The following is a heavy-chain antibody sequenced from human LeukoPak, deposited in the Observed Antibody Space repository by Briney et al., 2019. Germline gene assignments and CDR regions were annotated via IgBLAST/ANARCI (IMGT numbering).Heavy chain of an antibody. D-gene: IGHD4-17*01. Sequence: SETLSLTCAVYGGSFSGYYWSWIRQPPGKGLEWIGEINHSGSTNYNPSLKSRVTISVDTSKNQFSLKLSSVTAADTAVYFCARDPTTVTKGFDIWGQGTLVTVSS. CDR1: GGSFSGYY. CDR3: ARDPTTVTKGFDI. J-gene: IGHJ3*02. CDR2: INHSGST. V-gene: IGHV4-34*01.